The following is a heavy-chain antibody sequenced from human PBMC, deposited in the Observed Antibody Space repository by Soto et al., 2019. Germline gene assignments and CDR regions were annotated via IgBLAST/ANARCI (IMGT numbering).Heavy chain of an antibody. CDR3: AKVRRIQLWFTYPDY. CDR2: ISYDGSNK. V-gene: IGHV3-30*18. Sequence: PGGSLRLSCAASGFTFSSYGMHWVRQAPGKGLEWVAVISYDGSNKYYADSVKGRFTISRDNSKNTLYLQMNSLRAEDTAVYYCAKVRRIQLWFTYPDYWGQGTLVTVSS. D-gene: IGHD5-18*01. CDR1: GFTFSSYG. J-gene: IGHJ4*02.